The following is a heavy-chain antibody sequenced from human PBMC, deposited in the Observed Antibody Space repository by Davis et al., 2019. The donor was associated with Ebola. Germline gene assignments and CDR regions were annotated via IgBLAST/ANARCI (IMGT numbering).Heavy chain of an antibody. D-gene: IGHD2-2*01. J-gene: IGHJ4*02. CDR2: IKQDGSEK. CDR3: ARDIIVVPAAIYFDY. Sequence: GESLKISCAASGFVFRNYVMSWVRQAPGKGLEWVANIKQDGSEKYYVDSVKGRFTISRDNAKNSLYLQMNSLRAEDTAVYYCARDIIVVPAAIYFDYWGQGALVTVPS. V-gene: IGHV3-7*01. CDR1: GFVFRNYV.